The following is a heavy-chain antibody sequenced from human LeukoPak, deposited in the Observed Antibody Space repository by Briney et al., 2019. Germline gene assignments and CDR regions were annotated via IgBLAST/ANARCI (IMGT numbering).Heavy chain of an antibody. D-gene: IGHD3-10*01. CDR2: INHSGRT. V-gene: IGHV4-34*01. J-gene: IGHJ4*02. Sequence: SSETLSLTCAVYGGSFSGYYWNWIRQPPGKGLEWIGEINHSGRTNYNPSLKSRVTISVDTSKKQFSLKLSSVTAADTAVYYCARGVDYYGVWGQGTLVTVSS. CDR3: ARGVDYYGV. CDR1: GGSFSGYY.